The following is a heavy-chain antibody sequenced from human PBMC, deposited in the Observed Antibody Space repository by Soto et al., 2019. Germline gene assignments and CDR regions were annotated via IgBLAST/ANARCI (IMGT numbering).Heavy chain of an antibody. CDR3: ARVICSGGSCYSGSRWFDP. J-gene: IGHJ5*02. D-gene: IGHD2-15*01. Sequence: QVQLVQSGAEVKKPGSSVKVSCKASGGTFSSYTISWVRQAPGQGLEWMGRIIPILGIANYAQKFQGRVTIAADKSTSTAYMELSSLRSEDTAVYYCARVICSGGSCYSGSRWFDPWGQGTLVTVSS. V-gene: IGHV1-69*02. CDR2: IIPILGIA. CDR1: GGTFSSYT.